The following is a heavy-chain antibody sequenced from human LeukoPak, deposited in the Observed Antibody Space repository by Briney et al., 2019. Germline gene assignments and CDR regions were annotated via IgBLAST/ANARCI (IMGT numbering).Heavy chain of an antibody. V-gene: IGHV4-59*01. CDR2: IYYSGST. J-gene: IGHJ2*01. CDR1: GGSISGSY. CDR3: ARDPVDQPYWFFDL. Sequence: SETLSLTCTVSGGSISGSYWNWIRQPPGKGLEWIGYIYYSGSTNYNPSLKSRVTISVDTSKKEFSLKLSSVTAADTAVYYCARDPVDQPYWFFDLWGRGTLVTVSS. D-gene: IGHD2-2*01.